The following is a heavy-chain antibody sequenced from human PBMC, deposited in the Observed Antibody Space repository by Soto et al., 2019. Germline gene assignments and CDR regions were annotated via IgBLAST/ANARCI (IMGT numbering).Heavy chain of an antibody. CDR1: GGSITASY. CDR2: IYDTGISGYTPST. CDR3: ARGEDAFFYYGLDV. J-gene: IGHJ6*02. Sequence: SETLSLTCTVSGGSITASYWSWIRRPPGKGLEWIAYIYDTGISGYTPSTSYNPSLKSRVTMSVDTSKSQFSLKLTSVTAADTAVXYCARGEDAFFYYGLDVWGQGITVTVSS. V-gene: IGHV4-59*01.